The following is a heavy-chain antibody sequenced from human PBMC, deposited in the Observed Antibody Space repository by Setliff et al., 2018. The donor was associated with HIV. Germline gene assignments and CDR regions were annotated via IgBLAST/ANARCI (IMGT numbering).Heavy chain of an antibody. CDR1: GYTFTDYY. Sequence: ASVKVSCKASGYTFTDYYMHWLRQTPGQGLEWMGWIYCNSGGTNYGKKFQGRVTMTRDTSISTAYMELSSLKSDDTAVYYCAREIVSTITAYDIWGQGTMVT. J-gene: IGHJ3*02. CDR2: IYCNSGGT. D-gene: IGHD5-12*01. V-gene: IGHV1-2*02. CDR3: AREIVSTITAYDI.